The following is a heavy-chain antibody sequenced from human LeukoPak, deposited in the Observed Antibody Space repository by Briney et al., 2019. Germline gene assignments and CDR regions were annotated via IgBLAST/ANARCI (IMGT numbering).Heavy chain of an antibody. CDR2: IYHSGST. Sequence: SETLSLTCTVYGYSISSGYYWGWIRQPTGKGLEWIGSIYHSGSTYYNPSLKSRVNISVDTSKNQFSLKLSSVTAADTAVYYCARRRVGFTGDYWSQGTLVTVSS. CDR3: ARRRVGFTGDY. J-gene: IGHJ4*02. V-gene: IGHV4-38-2*02. CDR1: GYSISSGYY. D-gene: IGHD1-26*01.